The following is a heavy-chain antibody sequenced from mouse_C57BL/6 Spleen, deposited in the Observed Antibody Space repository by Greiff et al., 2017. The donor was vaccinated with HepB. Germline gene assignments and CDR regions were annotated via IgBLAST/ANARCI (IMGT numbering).Heavy chain of an antibody. D-gene: IGHD1-1*01. CDR1: GYSFTDYN. CDR3: ASEGLLLRYWYFDV. V-gene: IGHV1-39*01. CDR2: INPNYGTT. Sequence: VQLQQSGPELVKPGASVKISCKASGYSFTDYNMNWVKQSNGKSLEWIGVINPNYGTTSYNQKFKGKATLTVDQSSSTAYMQLNSLTSEDSAVYYCASEGLLLRYWYFDVWGTGTTVTVSS. J-gene: IGHJ1*03.